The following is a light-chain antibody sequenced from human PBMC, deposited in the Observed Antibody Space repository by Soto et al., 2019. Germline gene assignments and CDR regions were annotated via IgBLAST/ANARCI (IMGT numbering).Light chain of an antibody. CDR2: GAS. J-gene: IGKJ1*01. V-gene: IGKV3-20*01. CDR1: QSISTTY. CDR3: QEYDNWPPEGP. Sequence: EIVLTQSPGTLALSPGERAALSCRASQSISTTYLAWYQQKPGQAPRLLIYGASTRATGIPHRFSGSGSGTDFTLTISRLEPEDVAVYFCQEYDNWPPEGPFGQGTKVEI.